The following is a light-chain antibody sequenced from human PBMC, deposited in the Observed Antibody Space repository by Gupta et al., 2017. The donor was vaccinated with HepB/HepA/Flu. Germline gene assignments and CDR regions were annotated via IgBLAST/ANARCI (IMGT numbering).Light chain of an antibody. J-gene: IGKJ4*01. CDR3: QQESNSPLT. V-gene: IGKV3D-20*01. Sequence: EIVLTQSPATLSLSPGERATLSCGASQSVSRSYLAWYQQKPGLAPRLLIYDASSRATDIPDRFSGSGSGTDFTLTISRLEPEDFAVYYCQQESNSPLTFGGGTKVEIK. CDR1: QSVSRSY. CDR2: DAS.